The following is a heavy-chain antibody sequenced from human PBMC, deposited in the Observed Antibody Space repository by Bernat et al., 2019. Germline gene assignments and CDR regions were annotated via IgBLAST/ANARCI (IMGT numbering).Heavy chain of an antibody. J-gene: IGHJ4*02. V-gene: IGHV3-23*01. D-gene: IGHD2/OR15-2a*01. CDR3: AKDPGWSPGTTLGY. CDR1: GFTFSSYA. CDR2: ISGSGGRT. Sequence: EVQLLESGGGLVQPGGSLRLSCAASGFTFSSYAMSWVRQAPGKGLEWVSAISGSGGRTYYADSGKGRFTTSRDNSKNTLYLQMNSLRAEDTAVYYCAKDPGWSPGTTLGYWGQGTLVTVSS.